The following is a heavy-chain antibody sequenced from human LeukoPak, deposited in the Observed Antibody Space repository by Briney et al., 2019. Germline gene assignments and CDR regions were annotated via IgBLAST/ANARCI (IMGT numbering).Heavy chain of an antibody. V-gene: IGHV1-69*01. CDR1: GGTFSSYA. D-gene: IGHD3-10*01. CDR3: ARGGSGSYYNPFDY. J-gene: IGHJ4*02. Sequence: ASVKVSCKASGGTFSSYAISWVRQAPGQGLEWMGGIIPIFGTANYAQKFQGRVTITADEPTSTAYMELSSLRSEDTAVYYCARGGSGSYYNPFDYWGQGTLVTVSS. CDR2: IIPIFGTA.